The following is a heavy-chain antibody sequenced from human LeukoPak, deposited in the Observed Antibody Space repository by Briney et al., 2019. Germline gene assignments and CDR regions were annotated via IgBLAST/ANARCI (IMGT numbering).Heavy chain of an antibody. CDR2: IYYSGNT. CDR3: AACKIYSSSWYVGSARVRFDP. V-gene: IGHV4-39*01. CDR1: GGSISSSSYY. D-gene: IGHD6-13*01. Sequence: PSETLSLTCTVSGGSISSSSYYWGWIRQPTGKGLEWIGTIYYSGNTYYNPSLKSRVTISVDTSKNQFSLKLSSVTAADTGVYYCAACKIYSSSWYVGSARVRFDPWGQGTLVTVSS. J-gene: IGHJ5*02.